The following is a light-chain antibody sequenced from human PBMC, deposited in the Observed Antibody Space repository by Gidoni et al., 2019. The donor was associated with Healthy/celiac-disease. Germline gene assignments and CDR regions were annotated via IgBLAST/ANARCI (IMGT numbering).Light chain of an antibody. CDR2: LGS. V-gene: IGKV2-28*01. J-gene: IGKJ3*01. CDR1: QSLLHSNGYNY. Sequence: DIVMTQPPLSLPVTPGEPASISCWSSQSLLHSNGYNYLDWYLQKPGQSPQLLIYLGSNRASGVPDRFSGSGSGTDFTLKISRVEAEDVGVYYCMQALQTPFTFGPGTKVDIK. CDR3: MQALQTPFT.